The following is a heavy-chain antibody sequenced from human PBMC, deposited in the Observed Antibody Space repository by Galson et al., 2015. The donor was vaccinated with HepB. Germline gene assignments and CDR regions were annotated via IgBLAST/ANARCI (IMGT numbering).Heavy chain of an antibody. J-gene: IGHJ4*02. Sequence: SLRLSCAASGMTFRHYWMSWVRQAPGKGLEWLAIIKEDGSTTNYADSVKGRFTISKDNAKNTLHLQMNNLRAEDTAVYYCTRDTFGPYDDWGQGTLVTVSS. CDR1: GMTFRHYW. D-gene: IGHD3-16*01. V-gene: IGHV3-7*01. CDR2: IKEDGSTT. CDR3: TRDTFGPYDD.